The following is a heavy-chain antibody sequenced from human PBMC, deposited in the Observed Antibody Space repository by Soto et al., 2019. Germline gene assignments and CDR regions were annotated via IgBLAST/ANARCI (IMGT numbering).Heavy chain of an antibody. CDR3: ARGSTDSYPGSRIFDF. J-gene: IGHJ4*02. V-gene: IGHV3-23*01. CDR2: ITDTGGDA. CDR1: GLTFGSRA. D-gene: IGHD3-10*01. Sequence: EVQLLESGGDLKQPGGSLRLSCGASGLTFGSRAMTWVRQAPGEGLQWVSTITDTGGDAKYADSVRGRFVISRDNSKKTLYLQMTSLTAEDSAMYYCARGSTDSYPGSRIFDFWGRGTLVTVSS.